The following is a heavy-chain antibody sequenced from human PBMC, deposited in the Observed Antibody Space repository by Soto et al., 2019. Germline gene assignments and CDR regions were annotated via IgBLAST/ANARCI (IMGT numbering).Heavy chain of an antibody. D-gene: IGHD6-19*01. J-gene: IGHJ4*02. CDR3: ARAQRGRAVAGTDY. V-gene: IGHV1-69*02. Sequence: QVQLVQSGAEVKKPGSSVKVSCKASGGTFSSYTISWVRQAPGQGLEWMGRIIPILGIANYAQKFQGRVTITADKSTSTAYMELSSLRSEDTAVYYCARAQRGRAVAGTDYWGQGTLVTVSS. CDR2: IIPILGIA. CDR1: GGTFSSYT.